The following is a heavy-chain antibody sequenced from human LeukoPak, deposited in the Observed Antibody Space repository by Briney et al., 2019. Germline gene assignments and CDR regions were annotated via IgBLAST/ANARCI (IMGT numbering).Heavy chain of an antibody. CDR2: IYCSGST. D-gene: IGHD6-19*01. V-gene: IGHV4-59*01. Sequence: SETLSLTCTVSGGSISSYYWSWIRQPPGKGLEWIGYIYCSGSTNYNPSLKSRVTISVDTSKNQFSLKLSSVTAADTAVYYCARVGLVPGDAFDIWGQGTMVTVSS. CDR1: GGSISSYY. J-gene: IGHJ3*02. CDR3: ARVGLVPGDAFDI.